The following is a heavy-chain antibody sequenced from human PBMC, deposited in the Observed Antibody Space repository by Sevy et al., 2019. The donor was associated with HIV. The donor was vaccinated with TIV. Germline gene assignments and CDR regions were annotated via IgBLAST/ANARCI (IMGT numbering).Heavy chain of an antibody. Sequence: GGSLRLSCAASGFTFSSYAMSWVRQAPGKGLEWVSAISGSGGSTYYADSVKGRFTISRDNSKNTLYLKMNSLRAEDTAVYYCAKKSRARGWELLAYYYGMDVWGQGTTVTVSS. J-gene: IGHJ6*02. CDR1: GFTFSSYA. CDR3: AKKSRARGWELLAYYYGMDV. CDR2: ISGSGGST. V-gene: IGHV3-23*01. D-gene: IGHD1-26*01.